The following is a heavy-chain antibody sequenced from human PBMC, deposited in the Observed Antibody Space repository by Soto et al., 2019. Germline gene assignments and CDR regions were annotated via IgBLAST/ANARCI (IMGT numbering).Heavy chain of an antibody. Sequence: GGSLRLSCVVSGFTFSSYSMIWVRQTPGKGLEWVSSISGASDYIHYADSVRGRFTISRDNAKNSLYLQMDGLRAEDTGVYYCARKTPNIYYFDYWGQGTLVTVSS. D-gene: IGHD2-8*01. CDR1: GFTFSSYS. J-gene: IGHJ4*02. CDR3: ARKTPNIYYFDY. V-gene: IGHV3-21*01. CDR2: ISGASDYI.